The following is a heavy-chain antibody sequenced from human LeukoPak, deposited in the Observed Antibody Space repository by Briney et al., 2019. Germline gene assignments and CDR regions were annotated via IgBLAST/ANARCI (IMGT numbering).Heavy chain of an antibody. D-gene: IGHD1-14*01. CDR3: AKGLANAGDYYFDY. CDR2: ISWNSGST. V-gene: IGHV3-23*01. CDR1: GFTFDDYV. Sequence: GGSLRLSCAASGFTFDDYVMHWVRQAPGKGLEWVSGISWNSGSTYYADSVKGRFTISRDNSKNTLYLQMNSLRAEDTAVYYCAKGLANAGDYYFDYWGQGTLVTVSS. J-gene: IGHJ4*02.